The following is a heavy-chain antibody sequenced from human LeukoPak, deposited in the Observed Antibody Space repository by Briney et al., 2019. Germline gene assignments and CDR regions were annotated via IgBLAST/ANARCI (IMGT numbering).Heavy chain of an antibody. D-gene: IGHD6-13*01. CDR2: ICYSGSA. CDR3: ARTGAYSSSWSIDY. V-gene: IGHV4-59*01. Sequence: SETLSLTCTVSGGTISSYDLSWVRQPPGKGLEWIGDICYSGSANYNPSLESRVTMSLNTSKKQFSLKLSSVPTADTAVYYCARTGAYSSSWSIDYWGQGTLVTVSS. CDR1: GGTISSYD. J-gene: IGHJ4*02.